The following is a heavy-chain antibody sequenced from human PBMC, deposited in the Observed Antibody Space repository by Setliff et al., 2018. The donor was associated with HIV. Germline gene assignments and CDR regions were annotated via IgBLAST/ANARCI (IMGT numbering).Heavy chain of an antibody. CDR3: ARVSGIELWNQAYFDY. CDR1: GGTFKNFA. V-gene: IGHV1-69*05. J-gene: IGHJ4*02. Sequence: SVKVSCKASGGTFKNFAINWVRQAPGQGLEWMGGIIPISGTAVYAQNFRGRVTVTTDDSTNTAYMEISSLKSDDTAVYFCARVSGIELWNQAYFDYWGLGTLVTVSS. CDR2: IIPISGTA. D-gene: IGHD1-1*01.